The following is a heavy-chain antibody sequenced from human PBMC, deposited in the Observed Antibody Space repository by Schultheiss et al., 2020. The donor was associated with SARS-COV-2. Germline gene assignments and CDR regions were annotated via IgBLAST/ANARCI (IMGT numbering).Heavy chain of an antibody. D-gene: IGHD3-10*01. CDR2: IYSGGST. Sequence: GESLKISCAASGFTVSSNYMSWVRQAPGKGLEWVSVIYSGGSTYYADSVKGRFTISRDNSKNTLYLQMNSLRSDDTAVYYCERDRAPGADWFDPWGQGTLVTVSS. CDR3: ERDRAPGADWFDP. CDR1: GFTVSSNY. J-gene: IGHJ5*02. V-gene: IGHV3-53*05.